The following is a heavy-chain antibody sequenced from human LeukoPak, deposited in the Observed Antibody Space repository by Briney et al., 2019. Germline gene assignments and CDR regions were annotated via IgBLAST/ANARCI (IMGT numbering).Heavy chain of an antibody. J-gene: IGHJ6*02. D-gene: IGHD5-12*01. CDR1: GGSFSGYY. CDR2: IYYSGST. Sequence: SETLSLTCAVYGGSFSGYYWSWIRQPPGKGLEWIGYIYYSGSTNYNPSLKSRVTISVDTSKNQFSLKLSSVTAADTAVYYCAREGTRYSGPNYYYYGMDVWGQGTTVTVSS. CDR3: AREGTRYSGPNYYYYGMDV. V-gene: IGHV4-59*01.